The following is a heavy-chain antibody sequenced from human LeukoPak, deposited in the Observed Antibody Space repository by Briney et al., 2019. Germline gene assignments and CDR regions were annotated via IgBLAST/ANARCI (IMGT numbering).Heavy chain of an antibody. CDR3: AREGWDSGYILG. J-gene: IGHJ4*02. Sequence: SETLSLTCTVSGGSISSYYWSWIRQPPGKGLEWIGYIYNSGSTNYNPSLKSRVTISVDTSKNQFSLKLSSVTAADTAVYYCAREGWDSGYILGWGQGTLVTVSS. D-gene: IGHD5-12*01. V-gene: IGHV4-59*01. CDR1: GGSISSYY. CDR2: IYNSGST.